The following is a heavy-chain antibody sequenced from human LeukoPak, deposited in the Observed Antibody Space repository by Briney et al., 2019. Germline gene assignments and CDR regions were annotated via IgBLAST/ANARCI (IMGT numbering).Heavy chain of an antibody. V-gene: IGHV3-33*06. CDR2: IWYDGSNK. Sequence: GRSLRLSCAASGFTFSSYGMHWVRQAPGKGLEWVAVIWYDGSNKYYADSVKGRFTISRDNSKNTLYLQMNSLRAEDTAVYYCANGGYYYDSSGYPDYWGQGTLVTVSS. CDR1: GFTFSSYG. D-gene: IGHD3-22*01. J-gene: IGHJ4*02. CDR3: ANGGYYYDSSGYPDY.